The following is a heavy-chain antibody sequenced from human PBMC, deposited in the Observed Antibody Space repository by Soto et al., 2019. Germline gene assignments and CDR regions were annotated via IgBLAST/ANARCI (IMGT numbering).Heavy chain of an antibody. J-gene: IGHJ5*02. CDR1: GFTFSSYG. Sequence: HPGGSLRLSCAASGFTFSSYGMHWVRQAPGKGLEWVAVISYDGSNKYYADSVKGRFTISRDNSKNTLYLQMNSLRAEDTAVYYCAKAPTTVTTYEGHWFDPWGQGTLVTVSS. CDR3: AKAPTTVTTYEGHWFDP. D-gene: IGHD4-17*01. CDR2: ISYDGSNK. V-gene: IGHV3-30*18.